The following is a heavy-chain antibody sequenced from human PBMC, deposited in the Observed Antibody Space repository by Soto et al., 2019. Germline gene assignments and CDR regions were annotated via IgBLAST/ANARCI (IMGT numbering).Heavy chain of an antibody. CDR1: GDSVTISDYY. J-gene: IGHJ4*02. CDR2: IHYSGST. Sequence: PSETLSLTCTVSGDSVTISDYYWGWIRQPPGKGLEWIGSIHYSGSTYYNPSLKSRVTISGDTSKKQFSPKLTSVTAADAAVYYCAAHDSGGYYAEYWGQGTLVTVSS. CDR3: AAHDSGGYYAEY. V-gene: IGHV4-39*01. D-gene: IGHD3-22*01.